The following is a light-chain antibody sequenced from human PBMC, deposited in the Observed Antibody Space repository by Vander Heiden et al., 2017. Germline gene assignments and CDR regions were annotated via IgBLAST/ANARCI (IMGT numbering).Light chain of an antibody. CDR1: QTISDY. V-gene: IGKV1-39*01. CDR2: GAY. Sequence: DMQMTQSPSSLSASVGDRVIITCRASQTISDYLNWYQQKPGKAPRLLIYGAYSLQSGVPSRFSGSGSGTHFTLTINSLQAEDSATYYCQQSYSTLLTFGGGIKVEIK. J-gene: IGKJ4*01. CDR3: QQSYSTLLT.